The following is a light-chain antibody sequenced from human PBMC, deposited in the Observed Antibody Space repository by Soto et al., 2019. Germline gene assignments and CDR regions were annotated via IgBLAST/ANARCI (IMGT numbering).Light chain of an antibody. CDR2: GAP. Sequence: EVVMTQSPATLSVSPGERATLSCRASQSVGTKLGWYQQRPGQAPSLLIYGAPTRATGVPASFSGSGSGTEFTLTISILQSKHYAIYCCSPYYYWFPFTFGQGTRLEIK. CDR3: SPYYYWFPFT. CDR1: QSVGTK. V-gene: IGKV3-15*01. J-gene: IGKJ5*01.